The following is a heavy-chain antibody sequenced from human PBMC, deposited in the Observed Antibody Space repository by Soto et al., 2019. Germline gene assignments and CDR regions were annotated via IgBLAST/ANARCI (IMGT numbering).Heavy chain of an antibody. V-gene: IGHV4-39*01. Sequence: PSETLSLTGTVSCGSIISSSYYWGWIRQPPGKGLEWIVSIYYSGSTYYNPSLKSRVTISVDTSKNQFSLKLSSVTAADTAVYYCARQGDIVLMVYAAPPNWFDPWGQGTLVTVSS. J-gene: IGHJ5*02. CDR2: IYYSGST. CDR3: ARQGDIVLMVYAAPPNWFDP. CDR1: CGSIISSSYY. D-gene: IGHD2-8*01.